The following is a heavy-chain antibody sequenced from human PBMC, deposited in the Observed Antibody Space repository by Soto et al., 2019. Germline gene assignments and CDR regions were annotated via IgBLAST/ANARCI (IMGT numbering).Heavy chain of an antibody. V-gene: IGHV3-23*01. CDR3: VKDGSSGWPYFYDMDV. CDR2: ISANGRGT. CDR1: GFSFSTYP. Sequence: PGGSLRLSCATSGFSFSTYPMSWVRQAPGKGLEWVTAISANGRGTSYADSVKGRFTILRDNSRNTLFLQMSSLRAEDTAVYYCVKDGSSGWPYFYDMDVWGQGTTVTVSS. J-gene: IGHJ6*02. D-gene: IGHD6-19*01.